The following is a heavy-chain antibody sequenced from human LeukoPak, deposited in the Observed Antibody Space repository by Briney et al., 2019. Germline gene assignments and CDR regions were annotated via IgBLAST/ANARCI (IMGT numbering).Heavy chain of an antibody. J-gene: IGHJ4*02. CDR2: INTNTGNP. D-gene: IGHD2-15*01. Sequence: ASVKVSCKASGHALISWVRQAPGQGLEWMGWINTNTGNPTYAQGFTGRFVFSLDTSVSTAYLQISSLKAEDTAVYYCARSVAATHMNYWGQGTLVTVSS. CDR3: ARSVAATHMNY. V-gene: IGHV7-4-1*02. CDR1: GHALIS.